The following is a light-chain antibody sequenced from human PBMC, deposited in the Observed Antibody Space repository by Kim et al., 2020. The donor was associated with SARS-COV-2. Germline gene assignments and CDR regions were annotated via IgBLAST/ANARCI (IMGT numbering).Light chain of an antibody. Sequence: EIVLTQSPATLSLSPGERAALSCRASQSVSSSYLAWYQQKPGQAPRLLIYGASSRATDIPDRFSGSGSGTDFTLTITRLEPDDFAVYYCQQYGTSPLAFGGRTKVDIK. CDR1: QSVSSSY. CDR2: GAS. V-gene: IGKV3-20*01. CDR3: QQYGTSPLA. J-gene: IGKJ4*01.